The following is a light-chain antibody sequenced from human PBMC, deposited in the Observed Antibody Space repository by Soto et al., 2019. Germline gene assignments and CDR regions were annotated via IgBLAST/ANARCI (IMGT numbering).Light chain of an antibody. CDR1: SSDVGTYNL. Sequence: QSALTQPASVSGSPGQSIAISCTGTSSDVGTYNLVSWYQQHPGKAPKLLLYENSQRPSGVSDRFSGSKSGNTASLTISGLQAEDEADYYCCSYAGSSTYVFGTGTKLTVL. CDR3: CSYAGSSTYV. CDR2: ENS. V-gene: IGLV2-23*01. J-gene: IGLJ1*01.